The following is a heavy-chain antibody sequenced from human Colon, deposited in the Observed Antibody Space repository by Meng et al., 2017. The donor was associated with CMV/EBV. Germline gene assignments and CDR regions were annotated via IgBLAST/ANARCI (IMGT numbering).Heavy chain of an antibody. J-gene: IGHJ4*02. Sequence: QVQLVQYGREVKKPGPAVKVSCKALGYTFTLYYIHWVRQAPGQGLEWVGCMLPKTGALDYAQKFRGRITLTTDTSITTAYMELSGLTSDDTAVYYCIRENWYYDYWGLGTLVTVSS. CDR3: IRENWYYDY. V-gene: IGHV1-2*02. CDR1: GYTFTLYY. D-gene: IGHD1-1*01. CDR2: MLPKTGAL.